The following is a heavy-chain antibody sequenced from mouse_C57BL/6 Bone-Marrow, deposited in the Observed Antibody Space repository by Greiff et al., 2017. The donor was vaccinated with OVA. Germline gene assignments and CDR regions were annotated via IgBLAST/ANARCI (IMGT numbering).Heavy chain of an antibody. D-gene: IGHD1-1*01. V-gene: IGHV1-55*01. CDR2: IYPGSGST. CDR1: GYTFTSYW. J-gene: IGHJ3*01. Sequence: QVHVKQPGAELVKPGASVKMSCKASGYTFTSYWITWVKQRPGQGLEWIGDIYPGSGSTNYNEKFKSKATLTVDTSSSTAYMQLSSLTSEDSAVYYCANYYGSSSWFAYWGQGTLVTVSA. CDR3: ANYYGSSSWFAY.